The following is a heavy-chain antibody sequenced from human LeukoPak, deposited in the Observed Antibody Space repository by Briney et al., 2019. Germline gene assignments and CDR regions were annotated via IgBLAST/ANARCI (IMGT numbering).Heavy chain of an antibody. J-gene: IGHJ4*02. CDR3: ARDRNDYVWGSYRHFDY. CDR1: GFTFSSYG. CDR2: IWYDGSNK. V-gene: IGHV3-33*01. D-gene: IGHD3-16*02. Sequence: GGSLRLSCAASGFTFSSYGMHWVRQAPGKGLEWVAVIWYDGSNKYYADSVKGRFTISRDNSKNTLYLQMNSLRAEDTAVYYCARDRNDYVWGSYRHFDYWGQGTLVTVSS.